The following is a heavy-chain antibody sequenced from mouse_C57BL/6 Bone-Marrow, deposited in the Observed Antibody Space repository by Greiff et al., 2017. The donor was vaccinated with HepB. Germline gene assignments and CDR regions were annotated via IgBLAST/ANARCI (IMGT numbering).Heavy chain of an antibody. J-gene: IGHJ2*01. CDR2: ISDGGSYT. CDR1: GFTFSSYA. Sequence: EVQRVESGGGLVKPGGSLKLSCAASGFTFSSYAMSWVRQTPEKRLEWVATISDGGSYTYYPDNVKGRFTISRDNAKNNLYLQMSHLKSEDTAMYYCARMGLGYWGQGTTLTVSS. CDR3: ARMGLGY. D-gene: IGHD4-1*01. V-gene: IGHV5-4*01.